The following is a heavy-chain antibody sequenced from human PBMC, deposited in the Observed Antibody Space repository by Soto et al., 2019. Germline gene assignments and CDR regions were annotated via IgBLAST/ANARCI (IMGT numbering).Heavy chain of an antibody. J-gene: IGHJ6*02. CDR1: GFSLSTSAVG. Sequence: QITLKESGPRLVKPTQTLTLTCTFSGFSLSTSAVGVGWIRQPPGKALEWIALIYGDDNKLYRPSLKSRLAITKDTSKNQVVFTMTNLDPVDTATYYCAHRRDYGRMDVWGQGTMVTVSS. V-gene: IGHV2-5*02. D-gene: IGHD3-16*01. CDR3: AHRRDYGRMDV. CDR2: IYGDDNK.